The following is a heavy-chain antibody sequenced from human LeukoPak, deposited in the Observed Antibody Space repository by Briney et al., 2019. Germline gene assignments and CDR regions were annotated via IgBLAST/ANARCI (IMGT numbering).Heavy chain of an antibody. V-gene: IGHV4-59*13. CDR1: GGSISSYY. CDR3: AASIAVAGTPSDY. J-gene: IGHJ4*02. Sequence: SETLSLTCTVSGGSISSYYWSWIRQPPGKGLEWIGYIYYSGSTNYNPSLKSRVTISVDTSKNQFSLKLSSVTAADTAVYYCAASIAVAGTPSDYWGQGTLVTVSS. CDR2: IYYSGST. D-gene: IGHD6-19*01.